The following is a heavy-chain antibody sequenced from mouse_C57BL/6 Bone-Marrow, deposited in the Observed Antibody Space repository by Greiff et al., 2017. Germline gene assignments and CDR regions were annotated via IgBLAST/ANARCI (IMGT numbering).Heavy chain of an antibody. CDR3: ARSGNYRGAMDY. CDR1: GYTFTSYW. D-gene: IGHD2-1*01. Sequence: VQLQQPGAELVKPGASVKLSCKASGYTFTSYWMHWVKQRPGQGLEWIGMIHPNSGSTNYNEKFKSKATLTVDKSSSTAYMQLSSLTSEDSAVYYCARSGNYRGAMDYWGQGTSVTVSS. J-gene: IGHJ4*01. CDR2: IHPNSGST. V-gene: IGHV1-64*01.